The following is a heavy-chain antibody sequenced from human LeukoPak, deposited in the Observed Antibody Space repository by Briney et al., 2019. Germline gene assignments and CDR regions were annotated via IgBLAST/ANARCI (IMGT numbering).Heavy chain of an antibody. CDR3: ARGGNSNLNWFDP. CDR2: IYPSDSDT. V-gene: IGHV5-51*01. CDR1: GYSFTTYW. D-gene: IGHD4-23*01. J-gene: IGHJ5*02. Sequence: GESLKISCKGSGYSFTTYWIGWVRQMPGKGLEWMGIIYPSDSDTKYSPSSQGQVTISADKSISTAYLQWSSLKASDTAMYYCARGGNSNLNWFDPWGQGTLVTVSS.